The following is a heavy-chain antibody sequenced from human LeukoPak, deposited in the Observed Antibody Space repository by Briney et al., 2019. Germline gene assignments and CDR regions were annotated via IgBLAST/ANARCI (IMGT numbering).Heavy chain of an antibody. Sequence: KPSETLSLTCTVSGGSVSSSSYYWGWIRQPPGKGLEWIGSIYYSGSTYYNPSLKSRVTISVDTSKNQFSLKLSSVTAADTAVYYCARTQQRQQLVDWGQGTLVTVSS. V-gene: IGHV4-39*01. CDR1: GGSVSSSSYY. CDR2: IYYSGST. J-gene: IGHJ4*02. D-gene: IGHD6-13*01. CDR3: ARTQQRQQLVD.